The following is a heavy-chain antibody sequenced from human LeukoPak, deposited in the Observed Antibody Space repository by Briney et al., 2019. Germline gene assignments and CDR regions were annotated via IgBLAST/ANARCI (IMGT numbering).Heavy chain of an antibody. CDR1: GFTFSDYH. J-gene: IGHJ4*02. D-gene: IGHD3-22*01. CDR2: ISSSRSTI. V-gene: IGHV3-11*01. CDR3: ARETYFYDTTYYYVKYFDS. Sequence: PGGSLRLSCAASGFTFSDYHMSWIRQAPGKGLEWVSYISSSRSTIYYADSVKGRFTISRDNAKNSLYLQMNSLRAEDTAVYYCARETYFYDTTYYYVKYFDSWGQGTLVTVSS.